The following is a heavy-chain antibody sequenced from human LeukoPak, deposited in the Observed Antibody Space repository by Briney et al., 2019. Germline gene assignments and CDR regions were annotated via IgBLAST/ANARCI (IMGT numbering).Heavy chain of an antibody. J-gene: IGHJ5*02. CDR1: GFIFDDYA. CDR2: ISWNSGAI. D-gene: IGHD2-15*01. CDR3: VKGYCSGGSCYWFDH. Sequence: AGGSLRLSCAASGFIFDDYAMHWVRQAPGKGLEWVSGISWNSGAIGYADSVKGRFTISRDNAKNSLYLQMNSLRAEDTALYYCVKGYCSGGSCYWFDHWGQGTLVTVSS. V-gene: IGHV3-9*01.